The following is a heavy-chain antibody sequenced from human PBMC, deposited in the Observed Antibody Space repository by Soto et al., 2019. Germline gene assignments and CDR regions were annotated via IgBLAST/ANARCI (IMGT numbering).Heavy chain of an antibody. CDR1: GGSFSGYY. V-gene: IGHV4-34*01. CDR2: INHSGST. J-gene: IGHJ4*02. Sequence: SETLSLTCAVYGGSFSGYYWSWIRQPPGKGLEWIGEINHSGSTNYNPSLKSRFTLSVDTSKNQFSLKLSSVTAADTAVYYCARGSAVEDIVVVPAAMPAGYFDYWGQGTLVTVSS. CDR3: ARGSAVEDIVVVPAAMPAGYFDY. D-gene: IGHD2-2*01.